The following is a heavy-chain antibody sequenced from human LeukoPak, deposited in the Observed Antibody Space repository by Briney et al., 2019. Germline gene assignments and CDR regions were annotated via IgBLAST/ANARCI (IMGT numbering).Heavy chain of an antibody. D-gene: IGHD2-2*01. Sequence: GGSLRLSCAGSGFTFSTYWMSWVRQAPGKGLEWVANIKQDGSDKFYVDSVKGRFTISRDNAKNSMYLQMNSLRAEDTAIYYCARVLPVASRDYWGQGTLVTVSS. J-gene: IGHJ4*02. V-gene: IGHV3-7*01. CDR3: ARVLPVASRDY. CDR1: GFTFSTYW. CDR2: IKQDGSDK.